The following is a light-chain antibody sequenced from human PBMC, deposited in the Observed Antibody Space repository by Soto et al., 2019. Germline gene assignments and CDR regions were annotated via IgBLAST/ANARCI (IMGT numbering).Light chain of an antibody. CDR2: AAS. Sequence: DIQMTQSPSSLSASVGDRVTITCRASQSISRNLNWYQHKPGKAPKLLIYAASNLQNGVPSRFRGGGSGTEFTLSINSLQPEDFGTYYCQRSFTTASITFGQGTRLEIK. CDR3: QRSFTTASIT. J-gene: IGKJ5*01. V-gene: IGKV1-39*01. CDR1: QSISRN.